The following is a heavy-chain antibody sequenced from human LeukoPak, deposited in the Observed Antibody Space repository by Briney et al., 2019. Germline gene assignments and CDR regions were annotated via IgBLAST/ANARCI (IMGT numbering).Heavy chain of an antibody. V-gene: IGHV1-18*04. J-gene: IGHJ4*02. CDR1: GYTISTNA. D-gene: IGHD1-26*01. Sequence: ASVKMTCWASGYTISTNAWSWWRQAPGQGLEWMGWISAYNGNTNYAQKLQGRVTMTTDTSTSTAYMELRSLRSDDTAVYYCARNWLEFRSGGFQHWGERTRVSVSS. CDR2: ISAYNGNT. CDR3: ARNWLEFRSGGFQH.